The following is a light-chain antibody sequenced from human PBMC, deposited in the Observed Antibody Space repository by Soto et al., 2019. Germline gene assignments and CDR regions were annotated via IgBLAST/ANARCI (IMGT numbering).Light chain of an antibody. V-gene: IGKV1-5*03. CDR1: QSISSW. CDR3: QRYNSLWT. CDR2: KAS. Sequence: DIQMTQSPSTLSASVGDRVTITCRASQSISSWLAWYQQKPGKAPKLLIYKASSLESGVPSRFSGSGSGTEFTLTIISLQPDDFATYYCQRYNSLWTFGQGTKVEIK. J-gene: IGKJ1*01.